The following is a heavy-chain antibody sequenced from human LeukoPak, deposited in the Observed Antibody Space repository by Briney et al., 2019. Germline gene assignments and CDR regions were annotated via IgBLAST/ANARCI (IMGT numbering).Heavy chain of an antibody. CDR3: ARVLHKRNYDSSDYYGS. D-gene: IGHD3-22*01. V-gene: IGHV3-48*01. CDR1: GFTFSSYS. J-gene: IGHJ5*02. CDR2: ISSSSSTI. Sequence: PGGSLRLSCAASGFTFSSYSMNWVRQAPGKGLEWISYISSSSSTIYYADSVKGRFTISRDNAKNSLYLQLSSLRAEDTAVYYCARVLHKRNYDSSDYYGSWGQGTLVTVSS.